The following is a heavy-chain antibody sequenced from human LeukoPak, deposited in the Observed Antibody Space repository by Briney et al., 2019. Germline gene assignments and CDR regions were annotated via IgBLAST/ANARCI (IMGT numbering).Heavy chain of an antibody. J-gene: IGHJ6*02. Sequence: GGSLRLSCAASGFTFSSYSMNWVRQAPGKGLEWVSSISSSSSYIYYADSVKGRFTISRDNAKNSLYLQMNSLRAEDTAVYYCARGRVTTLDDAYYGMDVWGQGTTVTVS. V-gene: IGHV3-21*01. CDR1: GFTFSSYS. CDR2: ISSSSSYI. CDR3: ARGRVTTLDDAYYGMDV. D-gene: IGHD4-11*01.